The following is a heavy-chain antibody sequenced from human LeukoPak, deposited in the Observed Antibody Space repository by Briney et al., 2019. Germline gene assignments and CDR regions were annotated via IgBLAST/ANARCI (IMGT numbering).Heavy chain of an antibody. V-gene: IGHV4-61*02. Sequence: PSETLSLTCTVSGGSISSGSYYWSWIRQPAGKGLEWIGRIYTSGSTNYNPSLKSRVTISVDTSKNQFSLKLSSVTAADTAVYYCARRSTGGFRGSSYSDRAIYGRNRTPDQNWSDPWGQGTLVTVSS. CDR3: ARRSTGGFRGSSYSDRAIYGRNRTPDQNWSDP. J-gene: IGHJ5*02. CDR1: GGSISSGSYY. CDR2: IYTSGST. D-gene: IGHD1-26*01.